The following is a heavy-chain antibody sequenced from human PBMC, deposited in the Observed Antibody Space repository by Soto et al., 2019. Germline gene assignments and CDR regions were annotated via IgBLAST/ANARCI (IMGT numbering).Heavy chain of an antibody. CDR1: GGSFSGYY. J-gene: IGHJ6*04. CDR2: INHSGST. Sequence: PSETLSLTCAVYGGSFSGYYWSWIRQPPGKGLEWIGEINHSGSTNYNPSLKSRVTISVDTSKNQFSLKLSSVTAADTAVYYCARGIAAAGDMEVWGKGTTVTVSS. CDR3: ARGIAAAGDMEV. V-gene: IGHV4-34*01. D-gene: IGHD6-13*01.